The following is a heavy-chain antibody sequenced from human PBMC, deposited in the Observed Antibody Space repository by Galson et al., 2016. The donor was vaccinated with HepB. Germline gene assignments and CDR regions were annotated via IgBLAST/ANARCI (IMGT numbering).Heavy chain of an antibody. CDR3: ARRSVSYLYFDL. J-gene: IGHJ2*01. CDR1: GYSFSSYW. CDR2: TFPGDSYT. Sequence: QSGAEVKQPGESLKISCKGSGYSFSSYWIGWVRQMPGKGLEWMGITFPGDSYTRYSPSFQGQVTVSADKSINTAYLQWSSLKASDAAMYYCARRSVSYLYFDLWGRGTLVTVSS. V-gene: IGHV5-51*01. D-gene: IGHD2-8*01.